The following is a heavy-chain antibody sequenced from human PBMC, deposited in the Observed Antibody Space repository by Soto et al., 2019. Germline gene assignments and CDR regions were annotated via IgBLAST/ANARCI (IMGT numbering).Heavy chain of an antibody. V-gene: IGHV1-46*01. CDR3: ARAPPPISRIVGAKRGVDFDY. J-gene: IGHJ4*02. D-gene: IGHD1-26*01. Sequence: QVQLVQSGAEVKKPGASVKVSCKASGYTFTSYYMHWVRQAPGQGLEWMGIINPSGGSTSYAQKFQGRVTMTGDTSTATVYMELSSLRSEDTAVYYCARAPPPISRIVGAKRGVDFDYWGQGTLVTVSP. CDR2: INPSGGST. CDR1: GYTFTSYY.